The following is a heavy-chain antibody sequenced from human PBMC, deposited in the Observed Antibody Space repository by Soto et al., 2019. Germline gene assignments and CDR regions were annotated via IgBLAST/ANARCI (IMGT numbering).Heavy chain of an antibody. CDR1: GYTFTSYG. V-gene: IGHV1-18*01. J-gene: IGHJ6*02. CDR2: ISAYNGNT. D-gene: IGHD3-22*01. Sequence: ASVKVSCKASGYTFTSYGISWVRQAPGQGLEWMGWISAYNGNTNYAQKLQGRVTMTTDTSTSTAYMELSSLRSDDTAVYYCAADHYDSSGYHGYYYYGMDVWGQGTTVTVSS. CDR3: AADHYDSSGYHGYYYYGMDV.